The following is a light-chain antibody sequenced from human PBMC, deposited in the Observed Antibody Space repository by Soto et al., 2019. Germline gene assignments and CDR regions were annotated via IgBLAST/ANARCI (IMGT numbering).Light chain of an antibody. V-gene: IGLV1-51*02. J-gene: IGLJ2*01. CDR2: ENN. CDR1: SSNIGNNY. CDR3: GTWDSSLSAVV. Sequence: QSALTQPPSVSAAPGQKVTISCSGSSSNIGNNYVSWYQQLPGTAPKLLIYENNKRPSGIPDRFSGSKSGTSATLGITGLQTEDEADYYCGTWDSSLSAVVFGGGTKLTVL.